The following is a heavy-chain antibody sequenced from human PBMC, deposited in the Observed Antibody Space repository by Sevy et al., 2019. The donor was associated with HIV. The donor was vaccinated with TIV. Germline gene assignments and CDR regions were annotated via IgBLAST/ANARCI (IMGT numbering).Heavy chain of an antibody. J-gene: IGHJ4*02. D-gene: IGHD2-15*01. CDR2: IYYSGST. V-gene: IGHV4-59*13. CDR3: AREFCSGGSCRFDY. CDR1: GGSISSYY. Sequence: SETLFLTCTVSGGSISSYYWSWIRQPPGKGLEWIGYIYYSGSTNYNPSLKSRVTISVDTSKNQFSLKLSSVTAADTAVYYCAREFCSGGSCRFDYWGQGTLVTVSS.